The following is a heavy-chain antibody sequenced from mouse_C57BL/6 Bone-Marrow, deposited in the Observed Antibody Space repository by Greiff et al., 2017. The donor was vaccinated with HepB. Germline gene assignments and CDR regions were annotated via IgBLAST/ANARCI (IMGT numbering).Heavy chain of an antibody. CDR1: YTFSRRVH. J-gene: IGHJ3*01. V-gene: IGHV1-87*01. Sequence: QVQLKESGPELARPWASVKISCQAFYTFSRRVHIAIRDTNYWMQWVKQGPGQGLEWIGAIYPGNGDTSYNQKFKGKATSTADKSSSTAYMQLSSLTSEDSAVYYCACLDDYDGAWFAYWGQGTLVTVSA. CDR3: SEDSAVYYCACLDDYDGAWFAY. D-gene: IGHD2-4*01. CDR2: GQGLEWIG.